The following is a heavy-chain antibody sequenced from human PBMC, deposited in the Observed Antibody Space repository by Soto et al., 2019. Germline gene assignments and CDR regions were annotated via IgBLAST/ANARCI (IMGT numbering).Heavy chain of an antibody. Sequence: EVQVSESGGGLVRPGGSLRLSCAASGFIFTNYAMNWVRQAPGKGLEWVSVIGGRGNSAYYADSVQGRFTISRDNSKNTLSLQMTSLTADDSAIYYCAREGRGYFDFWGRGTMVTVSS. J-gene: IGHJ3*01. CDR2: IGGRGNSA. V-gene: IGHV3-23*01. D-gene: IGHD5-12*01. CDR1: GFIFTNYA. CDR3: AREGRGYFDF.